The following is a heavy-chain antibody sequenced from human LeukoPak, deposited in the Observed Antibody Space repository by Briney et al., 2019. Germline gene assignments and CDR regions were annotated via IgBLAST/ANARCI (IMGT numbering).Heavy chain of an antibody. CDR2: ISSSSSYI. D-gene: IGHD3-10*01. V-gene: IGHV3-21*01. J-gene: IGHJ3*02. CDR1: GFTFSSYS. CDR3: ARATMVRGVIPNDAFDI. Sequence: GRSLRLSCAASGFTFSSYSMNWVRQAPGKGLEWVSSISSSSSYIYYADSVKGRFTISRDNAKNSLYLQMNSLRAEDTAVYYCARATMVRGVIPNDAFDIWGQGTMVTVSS.